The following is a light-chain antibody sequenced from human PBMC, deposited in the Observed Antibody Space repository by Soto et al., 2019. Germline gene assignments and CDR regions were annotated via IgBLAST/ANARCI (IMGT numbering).Light chain of an antibody. CDR1: SSDVGNYNL. Sequence: QSALTQPASVSGSPGQSITISCTGTSSDVGNYNLVSWYQQHPGKAPKLMIYEVNKRPSGVSNRFSGSSSGNTASLTISGLQAEDEAGYSCCSYAGSSTSYVFGTGTKVTVL. V-gene: IGLV2-23*02. J-gene: IGLJ1*01. CDR3: CSYAGSSTSYV. CDR2: EVN.